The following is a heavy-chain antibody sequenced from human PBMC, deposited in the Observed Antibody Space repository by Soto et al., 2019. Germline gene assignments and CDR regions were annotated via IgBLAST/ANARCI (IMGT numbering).Heavy chain of an antibody. D-gene: IGHD2-2*01. CDR3: ARDPALNVNPAQKFDY. V-gene: IGHV1-18*01. Sequence: QVQLVQSGAEVKKPGASVKVSCKVSGYTFTSYGISWVRQAPGQGLEWMGWISAYNGNTNYAQRLQGRVTLTTDTYTSTAYMELRSLRSDDTAVYFCARDPALNVNPAQKFDYWGQGTLVTVSS. J-gene: IGHJ4*02. CDR2: ISAYNGNT. CDR1: GYTFTSYG.